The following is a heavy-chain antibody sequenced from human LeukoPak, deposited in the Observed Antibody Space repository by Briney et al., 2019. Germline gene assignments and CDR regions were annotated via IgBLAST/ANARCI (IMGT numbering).Heavy chain of an antibody. CDR1: GFTFGSYG. D-gene: IGHD3-3*01. V-gene: IGHV3-30*02. CDR2: IRYDGNNK. CDR3: ARTVYDFWSGYSPIEP. J-gene: IGHJ5*02. Sequence: PGGSLRLSCAASGFTFGSYGMHWVRQAPGKGPEWVAFIRYDGNNKYYADSVKGRFTISRDNSKNTLYLQMNSLRPEDTAVYCCARTVYDFWSGYSPIEPWGQGTLVTVSS.